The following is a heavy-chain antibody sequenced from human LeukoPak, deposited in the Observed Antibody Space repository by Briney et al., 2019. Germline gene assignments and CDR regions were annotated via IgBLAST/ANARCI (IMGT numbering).Heavy chain of an antibody. CDR2: IYYSGST. CDR1: GFTFSSYS. CDR3: AREHTVTTRPSRGAFDI. D-gene: IGHD4-17*01. V-gene: IGHV4-38-2*02. Sequence: GSLRLSCAASGFTFSSYSMNWVRQAPGKGLEWIGSIYYSGSTYYNPSPKSRVTISVDTSKNQFSLKLSSVTAADTAVYYCAREHTVTTRPSRGAFDIWGQGTMVTVSS. J-gene: IGHJ3*02.